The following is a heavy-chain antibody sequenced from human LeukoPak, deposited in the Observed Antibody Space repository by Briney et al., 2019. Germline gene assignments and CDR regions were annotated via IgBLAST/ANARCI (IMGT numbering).Heavy chain of an antibody. CDR3: AKDLLRYCSGGSCSSFDY. J-gene: IGHJ4*02. CDR2: ISYDGSNK. CDR1: GSTFSSYG. D-gene: IGHD2-15*01. V-gene: IGHV3-30*18. Sequence: GGSLRLSCAASGSTFSSYGMHWVRQAPGKGLEWVAVISYDGSNKYYADSVKGRFTISRDNSKNTLYLQMNSLRAEDTAVYYCAKDLLRYCSGGSCSSFDYWGQGTLVTVSS.